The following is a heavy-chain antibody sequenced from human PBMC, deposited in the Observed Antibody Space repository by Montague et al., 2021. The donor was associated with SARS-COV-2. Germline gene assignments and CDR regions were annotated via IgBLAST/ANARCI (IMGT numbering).Heavy chain of an antibody. Sequence: SETLSLTCAVYSGSLSGYYWSWIRQAPGKGLEWIGEINYSGDTYYNPSLTSRVTISMDTSESQVSLKMTSVTAADTAVYYCARPESSWWSFDYWGQGTLVTVSS. CDR3: ARPESSWWSFDY. CDR1: SGSLSGYY. D-gene: IGHD2-8*02. J-gene: IGHJ4*02. V-gene: IGHV4-34*01. CDR2: INYSGDT.